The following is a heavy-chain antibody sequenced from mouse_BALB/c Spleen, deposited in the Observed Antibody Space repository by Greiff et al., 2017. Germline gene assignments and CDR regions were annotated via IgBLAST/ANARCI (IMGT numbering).Heavy chain of an antibody. Sequence: EVMLVESGGGLVQPGGSLKLSCAASGFTFSSYTMSWVRQTPEKRLEWVAYISNGGGSTYYPDTVKGRFTISRDNAKNTLYLQMSSLKSEDTAMYYCARHGAFFDYWGQGTTLTVSS. CDR1: GFTFSSYT. D-gene: IGHD3-1*01. CDR3: ARHGAFFDY. CDR2: ISNGGGST. V-gene: IGHV5-12-2*01. J-gene: IGHJ2*01.